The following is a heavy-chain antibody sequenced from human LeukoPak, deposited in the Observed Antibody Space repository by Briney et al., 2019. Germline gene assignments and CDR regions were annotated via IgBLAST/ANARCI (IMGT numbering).Heavy chain of an antibody. CDR1: GGSISPYY. J-gene: IGHJ4*02. CDR3: ARHAPHYDSSFDF. Sequence: SETLSLICTVSGGSISPYYWTWIRQPPGRGLEWIGYIFHSGTTIYNPSLRSRVTLSVDTSNNQFSLRLNSATAADAAVYYCARHAPHYDSSFDFWGRGTLVTVSS. V-gene: IGHV4-59*08. CDR2: IFHSGTT. D-gene: IGHD3-22*01.